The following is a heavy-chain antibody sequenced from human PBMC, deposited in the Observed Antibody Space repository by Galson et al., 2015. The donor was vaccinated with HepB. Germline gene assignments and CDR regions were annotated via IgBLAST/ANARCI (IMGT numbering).Heavy chain of an antibody. CDR3: ARDFPVITMVRGVIIVGWFDP. J-gene: IGHJ5*02. V-gene: IGHV1-18*04. CDR1: GYTFTSYG. D-gene: IGHD3-10*01. CDR2: ISAYTGNT. Sequence: SVKVSCKASGYTFTSYGISWVRQAPGQGLEWMGWISAYTGNTNYAQKLQGRVTMTTDTSTSTAYMELRSLRSDDTAVYYCARDFPVITMVRGVIIVGWFDPWGQGTLVTVSS.